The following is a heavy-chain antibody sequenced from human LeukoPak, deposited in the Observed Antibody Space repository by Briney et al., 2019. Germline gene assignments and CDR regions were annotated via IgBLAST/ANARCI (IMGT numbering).Heavy chain of an antibody. V-gene: IGHV1-46*01. D-gene: IGHD2-15*01. Sequence: GASVKVSCKASGYTFTSYYMHWVRQAPGQGLEWMGIINPSGGSTSYAQKFQGRVTMSRDTSISTAYMELSRLRSDDTAVYYCARGGYCSGGSCYSTWYYYYYMDVWGKGTTVTVSS. J-gene: IGHJ6*03. CDR2: INPSGGST. CDR1: GYTFTSYY. CDR3: ARGGYCSGGSCYSTWYYYYYMDV.